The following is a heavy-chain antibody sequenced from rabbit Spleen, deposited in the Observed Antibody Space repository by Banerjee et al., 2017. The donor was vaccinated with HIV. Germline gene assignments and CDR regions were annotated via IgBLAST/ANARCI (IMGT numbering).Heavy chain of an antibody. J-gene: IGHJ4*01. CDR3: ARDDHGGGLFYFDL. D-gene: IGHD2-1*01. CDR2: IDPIFGRT. V-gene: IGHV1S47*01. CDR1: GFDFSNYG. Sequence: QEQLVESGGGLVQPGGSLKLSCKASGFDFSNYGVSWVRPTPGKGLEWIGYIDPIFGRTYYASWVDGRFTISSHNAQNTLYLQLNSLTAADTATYFCARDDHGGGLFYFDLWGQGTLVTVS.